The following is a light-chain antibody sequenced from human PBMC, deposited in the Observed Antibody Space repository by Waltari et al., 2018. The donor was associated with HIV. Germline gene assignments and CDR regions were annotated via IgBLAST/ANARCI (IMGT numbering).Light chain of an antibody. CDR3: QSYDTSLSASV. Sequence: QSVLTQPPSVSGAPGQRVTISCTGSSSNIGAGYDVHWYQRLPGRAPKLLIYDNTNRPAGVPYRFFGSKSGTSAALASTGLQAVDETDYYCQSYDTSLSASVFGTGTKVTVL. CDR2: DNT. J-gene: IGLJ1*01. V-gene: IGLV1-40*01. CDR1: SSNIGAGYD.